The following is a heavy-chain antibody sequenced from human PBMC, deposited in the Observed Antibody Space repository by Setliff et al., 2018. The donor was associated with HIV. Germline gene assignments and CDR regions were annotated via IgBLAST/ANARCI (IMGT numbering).Heavy chain of an antibody. CDR3: ARDKGIREAASLDY. CDR1: GGTFSDFR. J-gene: IGHJ4*02. CDR2: ITPFVGIT. Sequence: SVKVSCKACGGTFSDFRITWVRQAPGQGLEWMGEITPFVGITNYAQKFQGRVTISADESTATAYIELSSLTSQDTAVYYCARDKGIREAASLDYWGQGSLVTVSS. V-gene: IGHV1-69*10. D-gene: IGHD6-13*01.